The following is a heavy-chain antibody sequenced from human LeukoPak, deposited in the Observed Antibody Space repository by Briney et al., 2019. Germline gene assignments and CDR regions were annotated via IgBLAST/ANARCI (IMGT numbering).Heavy chain of an antibody. Sequence: GESLKISCKGSGYSFTSYWIGWVRQMPGKGLEWMGIIYPGDSDTRYSPSFQGQVTISAVKSISTAYLQWSSLKASDTAMYYCARQAGTTYYYYYYMDVWGKGTTVTVSS. CDR1: GYSFTSYW. CDR3: ARQAGTTYYYYYYMDV. D-gene: IGHD1-1*01. CDR2: IYPGDSDT. J-gene: IGHJ6*03. V-gene: IGHV5-51*01.